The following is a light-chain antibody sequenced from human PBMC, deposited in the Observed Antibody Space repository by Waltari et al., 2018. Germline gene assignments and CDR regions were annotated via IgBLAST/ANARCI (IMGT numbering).Light chain of an antibody. CDR3: QQGSSFPPT. J-gene: IGKJ1*01. CDR2: AAS. CDR1: QGISSW. Sequence: DIQMTQSPSSVSASVGDRVTITCRASQGISSWLAWYQQKPGKGPNLLIFAASNLQSGFPSRFSGSGSGTDFTLTISGLQPEDSATYFCQQGSSFPPTFGQGTKVEIK. V-gene: IGKV1-12*01.